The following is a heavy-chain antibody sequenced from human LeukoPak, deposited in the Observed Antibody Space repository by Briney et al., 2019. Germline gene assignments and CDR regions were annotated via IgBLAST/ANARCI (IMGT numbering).Heavy chain of an antibody. D-gene: IGHD6-13*01. CDR1: GGSISSSSYY. V-gene: IGHV4-39*07. Sequence: PSETLSLTCTVSGGSISSSSYYWGWIRQPPGKGLEWIGSIYYSGSTNYNPSLKSRVIMSVDTSKNQFSLKLSSVTAADTAVYYCARDARIAADYNWFDPWGQGTLVTVSS. CDR2: IYYSGST. J-gene: IGHJ5*02. CDR3: ARDARIAADYNWFDP.